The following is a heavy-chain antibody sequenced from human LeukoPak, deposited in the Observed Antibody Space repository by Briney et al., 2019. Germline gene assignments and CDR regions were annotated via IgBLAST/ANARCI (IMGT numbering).Heavy chain of an antibody. CDR2: ISAYNGNT. V-gene: IGHV1-18*01. Sequence: GASVTVSCKSSVYTFTTYGISWVRQAPGQGLEWMGWISAYNGNTNYAQKLQGRVTMTTDTSTSTAYMELRSLRSDDTAVYYCARLRCLTCHFDYWGQGTLVTVSS. D-gene: IGHD4-17*01. CDR3: ARLRCLTCHFDY. CDR1: VYTFTTYG. J-gene: IGHJ4*02.